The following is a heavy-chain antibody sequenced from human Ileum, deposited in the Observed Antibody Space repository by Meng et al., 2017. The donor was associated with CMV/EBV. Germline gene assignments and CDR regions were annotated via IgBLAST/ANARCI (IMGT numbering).Heavy chain of an antibody. CDR1: GGSISSSSYY. CDR2: IYYSGST. Sequence: SETLSLTCTVSGGSISSSSYYWGWIRQPPGKGREWIGRIYYSGSTYYNPSLKSRVTISVDTSKNQFSLKLSSVTAADTAVYYCVKGQYYFDYWGQGTLVTVSS. CDR3: VKGQYYFDY. V-gene: IGHV4-39*07. J-gene: IGHJ4*02.